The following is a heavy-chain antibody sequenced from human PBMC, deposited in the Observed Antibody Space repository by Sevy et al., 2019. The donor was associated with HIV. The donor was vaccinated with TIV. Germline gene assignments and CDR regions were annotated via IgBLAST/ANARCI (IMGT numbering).Heavy chain of an antibody. D-gene: IGHD2-8*02. CDR2: ISYDGSNK. Sequence: GGSLRLSCAASGFTFSSYGMHWVRQAPGKGLEWVAVISYDGSNKYYADSVKGRFTISRDNSKNTLYLQMNSLGAEETAVYYCAKEGTGGEIDYWGQGTLVTVSS. CDR1: GFTFSSYG. J-gene: IGHJ4*02. V-gene: IGHV3-30*18. CDR3: AKEGTGGEIDY.